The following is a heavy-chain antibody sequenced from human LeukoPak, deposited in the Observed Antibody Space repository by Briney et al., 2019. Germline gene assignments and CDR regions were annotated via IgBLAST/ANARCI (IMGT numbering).Heavy chain of an antibody. CDR1: GFTFSSYE. CDR3: AKSGLNRFDY. J-gene: IGHJ4*02. D-gene: IGHD2-15*01. Sequence: PGGSLRLFCAASGFTFSSYEMNWVRQAPGKGLEWVSYISSSGITIYYADSVKGRFTISRDNAKNSLFLQMNSLRADDTAVYYCAKSGLNRFDYWGQGTLVTVSS. V-gene: IGHV3-48*03. CDR2: ISSSGITI.